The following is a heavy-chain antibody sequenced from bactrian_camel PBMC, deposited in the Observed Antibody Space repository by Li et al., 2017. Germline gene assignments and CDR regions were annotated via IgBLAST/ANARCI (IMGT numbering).Heavy chain of an antibody. CDR2: VDWDGTT. CDR1: DYANARFN. D-gene: IGHD2*01. J-gene: IGHJ4*01. CDR3: AADEVCSAVMRGESTY. V-gene: IGHV3S53*01. Sequence: QVQLVESGGGSVQAGGSLTLSCVGSDYANARFNMAWFRQRPGEDREGVASVDWDGTTTYGDSVKGRFTVSKDNAKNTVWLQMNSLKPEDTATYYCAADEVCSAVMRGESTYWGQGTQVTV.